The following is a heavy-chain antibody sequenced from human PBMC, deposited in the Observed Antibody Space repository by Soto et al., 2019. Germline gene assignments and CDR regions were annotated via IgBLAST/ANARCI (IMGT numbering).Heavy chain of an antibody. CDR2: ISSTSTNI. V-gene: IGHV3-21*04. CDR3: ARGIASTSLVSFDV. CDR1: GLSFSTSI. Sequence: AGSLRLSCVACGLSFSTSIMHWVRQAPGKGLEWIATISSTSTNIYYAGSVKGRFSISRDNPKNSLFLQMNSLRAEDMAVYYCARGIASTSLVSFDVWGQGTMVTVSS. D-gene: IGHD1-1*01. J-gene: IGHJ3*01.